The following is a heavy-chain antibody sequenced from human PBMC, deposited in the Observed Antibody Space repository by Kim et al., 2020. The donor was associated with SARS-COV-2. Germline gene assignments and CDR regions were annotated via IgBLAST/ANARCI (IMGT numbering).Heavy chain of an antibody. CDR1: GGSFSGYY. CDR3: ARAPSGSYRRFDY. J-gene: IGHJ4*02. CDR2: INHSGST. D-gene: IGHD1-26*01. V-gene: IGHV4-34*01. Sequence: SETLSLTCAVYGGSFSGYYWSWILQPPGKGLEWIGEINHSGSTNYNPSLKSRVTISVDTSKNQFSLKLSSVTAADTAVYYCARAPSGSYRRFDYWGQGTLVTVSS.